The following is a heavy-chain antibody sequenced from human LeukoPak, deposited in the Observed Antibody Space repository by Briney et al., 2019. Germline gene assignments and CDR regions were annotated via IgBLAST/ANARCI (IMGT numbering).Heavy chain of an antibody. D-gene: IGHD1-1*01. CDR1: QYRFTGHY. V-gene: IGHV1-2*02. J-gene: IGHJ4*02. CDR3: AREEQYNMYFGY. CDR2: INPNSGDT. Sequence: ASVKVSCKGSQYRFTGHYIHWVRQAPGQGLEWMGWINPNSGDTTYAQKFQGRVTMTRDTSISTAYMELSRLTSDDTAVYYCAREEQYNMYFGYWGQGTLVTVSS.